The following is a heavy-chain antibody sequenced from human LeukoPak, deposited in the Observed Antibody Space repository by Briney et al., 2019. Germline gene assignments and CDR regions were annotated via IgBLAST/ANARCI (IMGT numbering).Heavy chain of an antibody. CDR2: IKQDGSEK. V-gene: IGHV3-7*01. D-gene: IGHD6-19*01. CDR1: GFTFSSYW. Sequence: GGSLRLSCAASGFTFSSYWMSWVRQAPGKGLEWVANIKQDGSEKYYVDSVKGRFTISRDNAKNSLYLQMNILRAEDTAVYYCARVNDSSGWYGDYWGQGTLVTVSS. J-gene: IGHJ4*02. CDR3: ARVNDSSGWYGDY.